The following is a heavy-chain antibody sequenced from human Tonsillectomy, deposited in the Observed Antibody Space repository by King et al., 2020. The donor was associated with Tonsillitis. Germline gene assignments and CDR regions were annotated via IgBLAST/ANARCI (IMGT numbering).Heavy chain of an antibody. Sequence: VQLVESGGGVVQPGRSLRLSCAASGFTFSCYAMHWVRQAPGKGLERVAVISYDGSNKYYADSVKGRFTISRDNSKNTLYLQMNSLRAEDTAVYYCARDLGYCSSTSCYDAFDIWGQGTMVTVSS. V-gene: IGHV3-30-3*01. CDR1: GFTFSCYA. D-gene: IGHD2-2*01. J-gene: IGHJ3*02. CDR2: ISYDGSNK. CDR3: ARDLGYCSSTSCYDAFDI.